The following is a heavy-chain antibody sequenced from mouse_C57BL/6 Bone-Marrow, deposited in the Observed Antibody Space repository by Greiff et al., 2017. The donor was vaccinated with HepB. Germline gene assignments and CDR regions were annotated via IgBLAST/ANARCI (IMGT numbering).Heavy chain of an antibody. Sequence: VKLMESGPGLVAPSQRLSITCTVSGFSFTSYGVSWVRQPPGKGLEWLGVIWGDGSTNYHSALISRLSISKDNSKSQVFLKLNSLQTDDTATYYCAKPLANWDDYAMDYWGQGTSVTVSS. D-gene: IGHD4-1*01. V-gene: IGHV2-3*01. CDR2: IWGDGST. J-gene: IGHJ4*01. CDR1: GFSFTSYG. CDR3: AKPLANWDDYAMDY.